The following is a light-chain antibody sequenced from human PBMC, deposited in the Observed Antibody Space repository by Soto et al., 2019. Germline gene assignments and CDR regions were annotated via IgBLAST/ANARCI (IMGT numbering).Light chain of an antibody. J-gene: IGLJ2*01. CDR2: DVR. CDR3: TSYTTRSAVV. Sequence: QSALTQPASVSGSPGQSITISCTGTSSDVGGYNYVSWYQQHPGKAHKLVIYDVRNPPSGVSHRFSASKSGNTASLTISGLQGEDEADYYCTSYTTRSAVVFGGGTKLTVL. CDR1: SSDVGGYNY. V-gene: IGLV2-14*03.